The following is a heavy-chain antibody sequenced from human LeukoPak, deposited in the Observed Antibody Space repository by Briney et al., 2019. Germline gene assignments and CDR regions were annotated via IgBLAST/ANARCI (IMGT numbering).Heavy chain of an antibody. V-gene: IGHV3-74*01. D-gene: IGHD1-26*01. CDR2: INSDGSST. Sequence: GGSLRLSCAASGFTFSSYWMHWVRQAPGKGLVWVSRINSDGSSTTYADSVKGRFTISRANSKNTLYLQMNSLRAEDTAVYYCAKDRLSGSWHPFDYWGQGTLVTVSS. CDR1: GFTFSSYW. CDR3: AKDRLSGSWHPFDY. J-gene: IGHJ4*02.